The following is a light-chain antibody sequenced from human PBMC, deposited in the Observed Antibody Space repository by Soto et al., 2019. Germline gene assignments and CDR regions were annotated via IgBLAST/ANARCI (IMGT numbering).Light chain of an antibody. CDR3: QQYGSSPRT. CDR1: QSGSSSF. V-gene: IGKV3-20*01. CDR2: GAS. J-gene: IGKJ5*01. Sequence: ETVLTHSPGTLSLSPGERATLSCRASQSGSSSFLAWYQQKVGQAPRLLIYGASSRATGIPDRFSGSGSGTDFTLTISRLEPEDFAVYYCQQYGSSPRTFGQGTRL.